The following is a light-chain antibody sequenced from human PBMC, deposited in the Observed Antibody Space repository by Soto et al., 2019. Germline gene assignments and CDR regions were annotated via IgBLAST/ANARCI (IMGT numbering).Light chain of an antibody. CDR3: QQYNDWPPTWT. Sequence: EIVMTQSPATLSVSPGETATLSCRASQSVSSKLAWYQQTPGQAPRVLIYGASTRATGIPARFSGSGSGTEFTLTISSLQSEDFAVYYCQQYNDWPPTWTFGQGTRVEIK. CDR2: GAS. J-gene: IGKJ1*01. V-gene: IGKV3-15*01. CDR1: QSVSSK.